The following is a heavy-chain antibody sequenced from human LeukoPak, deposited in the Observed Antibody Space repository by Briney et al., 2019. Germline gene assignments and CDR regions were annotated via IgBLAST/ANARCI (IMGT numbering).Heavy chain of an antibody. V-gene: IGHV3-48*02. CDR2: ISSGSSTI. CDR1: GFSVSNTY. CDR3: ARGRAGYYYDY. D-gene: IGHD6-13*01. Sequence: GGSLRLSCAASGFSVSNTYMSWVRQAPGKGLEWVSYISSGSSTIYYADSVKGRFTISRDNAKNSLYLQVNSLRDEDTAVYYCARGRAGYYYDYWGQGTLVTVSP. J-gene: IGHJ4*02.